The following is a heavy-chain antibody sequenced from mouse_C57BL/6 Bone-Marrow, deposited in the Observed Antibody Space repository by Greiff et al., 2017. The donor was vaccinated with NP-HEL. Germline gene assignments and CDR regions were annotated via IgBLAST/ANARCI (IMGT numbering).Heavy chain of an antibody. CDR1: GYTFTDYE. CDR3: TPTMPSRSYFDY. V-gene: IGHV1-15*01. CDR2: IDPETGGT. D-gene: IGHD2-10*01. Sequence: QVQLKESGAELVRPGASVTLSCKASGYTFTDYEMHWVKQTPVHGLEWIGAIDPETGGTAYNQKFKGKAILTADKSSSTAYMGRRSLTSEDSAVYYCTPTMPSRSYFDYWGQGTTLTVSS. J-gene: IGHJ2*01.